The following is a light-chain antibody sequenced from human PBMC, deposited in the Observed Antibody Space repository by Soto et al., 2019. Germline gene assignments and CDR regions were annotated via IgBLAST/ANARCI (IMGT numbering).Light chain of an antibody. CDR2: GAS. V-gene: IGKV3-20*01. Sequence: IVFTQSPCTLSLSPGERSTLSFMGSQSVRSTYLAWYQQKPGQAPRLLIYGASSRATGISDRFSGSGSGTDFTLNISRLEPEDFAVYYCQQYGSSTRKFGQGTXVEIK. J-gene: IGKJ1*01. CDR3: QQYGSSTRK. CDR1: QSVRSTY.